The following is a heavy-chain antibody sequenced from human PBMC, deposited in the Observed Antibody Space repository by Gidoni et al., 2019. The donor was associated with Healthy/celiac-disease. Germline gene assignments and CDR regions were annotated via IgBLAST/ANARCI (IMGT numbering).Heavy chain of an antibody. Sequence: QVQLVESGGGVVQPGRSLRLSCAASGFTFSSYAMHWVRQAPGKGLGWVAVISYDGSNKYYADSVKGRFTISRDNSKNTLYLQMNSLRAEDTAVYYCARALIVGATNFDYWGQGTLVTVSS. J-gene: IGHJ4*02. CDR3: ARALIVGATNFDY. D-gene: IGHD1-26*01. V-gene: IGHV3-30*01. CDR1: GFTFSSYA. CDR2: ISYDGSNK.